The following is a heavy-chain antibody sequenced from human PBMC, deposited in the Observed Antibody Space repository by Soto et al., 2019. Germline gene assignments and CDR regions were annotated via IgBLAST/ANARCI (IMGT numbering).Heavy chain of an antibody. CDR1: GGSISSYY. CDR2: IYYSGST. CDR3: ARDSDGWSGSRYYYYYGMDV. Sequence: QVQLQESGPGLVKPSETLSLTCTVSGGSISSYYWSWIRQPPGKGLEWIGYIYYSGSTNYNPSLKSRVTISVDTSKSQFSLKLSSVTAADTAVYYCARDSDGWSGSRYYYYYGMDVWGQGTTVTVSS. V-gene: IGHV4-59*01. J-gene: IGHJ6*02. D-gene: IGHD3-3*01.